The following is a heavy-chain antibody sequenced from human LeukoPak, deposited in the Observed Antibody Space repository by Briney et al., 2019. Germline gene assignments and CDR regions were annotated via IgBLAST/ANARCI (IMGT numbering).Heavy chain of an antibody. V-gene: IGHV3-23*01. CDR1: GFTFSSYA. J-gene: IGHJ4*02. D-gene: IGHD5-18*01. CDR2: IRGSGGST. Sequence: GGSLRLSCAASGFTFSSYAMSWVRQAPGKGLEWVSAIRGSGGSTYYADSVKGRFTISRDNSKNTLYLQMNSLRAEDTAVYYCAKDLIGADTAMVLYYFDYWGQGTLVTVSS. CDR3: AKDLIGADTAMVLYYFDY.